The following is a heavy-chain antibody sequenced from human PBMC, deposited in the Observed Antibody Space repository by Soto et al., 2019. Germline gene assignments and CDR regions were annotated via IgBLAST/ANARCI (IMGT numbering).Heavy chain of an antibody. D-gene: IGHD6-6*01. CDR2: IWYDGSNK. Sequence: QAGGSLRLSCAASGFTFSSYGMHWVRQAPGKGLEWVAVIWYDGSNKYYADSVKGRFTISRDNSKNTLYLQMNSLRAEDTAVYYCARVLIAARPHSTLYYYYGMDVWGQGTAVTVSS. J-gene: IGHJ6*02. CDR1: GFTFSSYG. V-gene: IGHV3-33*01. CDR3: ARVLIAARPHSTLYYYYGMDV.